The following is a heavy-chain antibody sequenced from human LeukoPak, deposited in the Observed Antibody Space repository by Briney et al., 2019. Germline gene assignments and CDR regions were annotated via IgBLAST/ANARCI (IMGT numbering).Heavy chain of an antibody. D-gene: IGHD3-10*01. Sequence: GGSLRLSCAASGFTFSTYNMHWARQAPGKGLEWVAFVWSDGSREKYPDSVKGRFTISRDNSKNTLYFQMNSLRAEDTALYYCGRHAYGGSPPLSWGQGTLVTVSS. J-gene: IGHJ4*02. V-gene: IGHV3-33*01. CDR3: GRHAYGGSPPLS. CDR2: VWSDGSRE. CDR1: GFTFSTYN.